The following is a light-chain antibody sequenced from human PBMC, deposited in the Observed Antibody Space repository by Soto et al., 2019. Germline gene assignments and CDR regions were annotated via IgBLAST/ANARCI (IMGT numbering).Light chain of an antibody. CDR1: QSVNTS. CDR3: QQNSNWPPLT. Sequence: EIVLTQSPATLSLSPGGRATLSCRASQSVNTSLAWYQHKPGQPPRLLISDASKRATGVQLRFSGSGSGTDFTLTNNSLEPEDFAFYYCQQNSNWPPLTFGGGSKVDIK. CDR2: DAS. J-gene: IGKJ4*01. V-gene: IGKV3-11*01.